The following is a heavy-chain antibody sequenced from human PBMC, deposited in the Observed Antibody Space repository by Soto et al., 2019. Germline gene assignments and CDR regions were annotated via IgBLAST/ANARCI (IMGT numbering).Heavy chain of an antibody. J-gene: IGHJ6*02. CDR3: ARDRCISTSCYPGEDYYYGMDV. Sequence: PSETLSLTCAVSGGSISSGGYSWSWIRQPPGKGLEWIGYIYHSGSTYYNPSLKSRVTISVDRSKNQFSLKVSSVTAADTAVYYCARDRCISTSCYPGEDYYYGMDVWGQGTTVTVSS. D-gene: IGHD2-2*01. V-gene: IGHV4-30-2*01. CDR2: IYHSGST. CDR1: GGSISSGGYS.